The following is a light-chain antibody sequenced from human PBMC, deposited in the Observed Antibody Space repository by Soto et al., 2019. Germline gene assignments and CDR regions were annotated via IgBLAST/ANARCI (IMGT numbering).Light chain of an antibody. CDR3: SSFTRTGARV. CDR2: EVS. J-gene: IGLJ3*02. Sequence: QYALTQPASVSGSPGQSITISCTGTSSDIGGYNFVSWYQQHPGKAPKLMIHEVSLRPSGVSNRFSGSKSGNTASLTISGLQAEDEADYYCSSFTRTGARVFGGGTKL. CDR1: SSDIGGYNF. V-gene: IGLV2-14*01.